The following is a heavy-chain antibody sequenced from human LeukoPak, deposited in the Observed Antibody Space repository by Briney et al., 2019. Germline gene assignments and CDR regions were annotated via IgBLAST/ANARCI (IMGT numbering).Heavy chain of an antibody. Sequence: GGSLRLSCAASGFNVSSKYISWVRQAPGKGLEWVSVIYNGGSANYADSVKGRFTISRDNSKNTLYLQMNSLRAEDTAVYYCARDSEYSSSSDGDYWGQGTLVTVSS. D-gene: IGHD6-6*01. V-gene: IGHV3-66*01. CDR3: ARDSEYSSSSDGDY. CDR1: GFNVSSKY. J-gene: IGHJ4*02. CDR2: IYNGGSA.